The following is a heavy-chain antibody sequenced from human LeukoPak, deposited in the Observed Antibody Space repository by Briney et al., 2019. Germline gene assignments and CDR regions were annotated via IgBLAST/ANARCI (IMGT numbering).Heavy chain of an antibody. D-gene: IGHD1-26*01. J-gene: IGHJ5*02. CDR2: MNSNSGNT. CDR3: ARGSGSGGRDWFDP. Sequence: ASVKVSCKASGYTFKNHDINWVRQATGQGLEWMGWMNSNSGNTGYAQKLQGRVTMTRDTSISTAYMELSSLRSEDTAVYYCARGSGSGGRDWFDPWGQGTLVTVSS. V-gene: IGHV1-8*01. CDR1: GYTFKNHD.